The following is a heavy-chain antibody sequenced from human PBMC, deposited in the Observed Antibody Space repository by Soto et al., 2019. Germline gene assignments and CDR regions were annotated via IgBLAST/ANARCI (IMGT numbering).Heavy chain of an antibody. CDR3: ARDLKRYYDFWSGYQQGYYYGMDV. V-gene: IGHV4-4*02. Sequence: NPSETLSLTCAVSGGSISSSNWWSWVRQPPGRGLEWIGEIYHSGSTNYNPSLKSRVTISVDKSKNQFSLKLSSVTAADTAVYYCARDLKRYYDFWSGYQQGYYYGMDVWGQGTTVTVSS. D-gene: IGHD3-3*01. CDR1: GGSISSSNW. J-gene: IGHJ6*02. CDR2: IYHSGST.